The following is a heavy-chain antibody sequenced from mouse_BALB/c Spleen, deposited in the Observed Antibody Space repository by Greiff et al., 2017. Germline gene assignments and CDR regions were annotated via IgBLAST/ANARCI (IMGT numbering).Heavy chain of an antibody. CDR2: IYPGDGDT. CDR1: GYTFTSYW. Sequence: VQLVESGAELARPGASVKLSCKASGYTFTSYWMQWVKQRPGQGLEWIGAIYPGDGDTRYTQKFKGKATLTADKSSSTAYMQLSSLASEDSAVYYCARGGRGYAMDYWGQGTSVTVSS. J-gene: IGHJ4*01. CDR3: ARGGRGYAMDY. V-gene: IGHV1-87*01.